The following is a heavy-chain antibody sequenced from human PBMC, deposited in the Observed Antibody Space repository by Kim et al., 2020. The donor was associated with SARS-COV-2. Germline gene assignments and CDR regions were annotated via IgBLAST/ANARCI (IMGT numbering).Heavy chain of an antibody. V-gene: IGHV1-69*04. CDR3: ARAARGYSYGSDY. J-gene: IGHJ4*02. Sequence: AQKFQGRVTITADKSTSTAYMELSSLRSEDTAVYYCARAARGYSYGSDYWGQGTLVTVSS. D-gene: IGHD5-18*01.